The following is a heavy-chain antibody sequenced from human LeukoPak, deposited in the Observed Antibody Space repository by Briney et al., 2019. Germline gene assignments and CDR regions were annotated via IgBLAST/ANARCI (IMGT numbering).Heavy chain of an antibody. V-gene: IGHV1-69*13. D-gene: IGHD3-22*01. CDR2: IIPIFGTA. J-gene: IGHJ4*02. Sequence: SVKVSCKASGGTFSNHAVSWVRQAPGQGLEWMGGIIPIFGTANYAQKFQGRVTITADESTSTAYMELSSLRSEDTAVYYCARGGDVDRDKPNYYDSSGYSYYFDYWGQGTLVTVSS. CDR3: ARGGDVDRDKPNYYDSSGYSYYFDY. CDR1: GGTFSNHA.